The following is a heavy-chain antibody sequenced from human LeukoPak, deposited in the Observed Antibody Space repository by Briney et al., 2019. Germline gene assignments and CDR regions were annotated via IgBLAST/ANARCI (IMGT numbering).Heavy chain of an antibody. CDR2: ISYDGSTR. Sequence: PGRSLRLSCAASGFTFSSYAMHWVRQAPGKGLEWGALISYDGSTRDYVDSEKGRFTTSRDNSINTLYLQMDSLRPEDTAVYYCARAPYSSGWYYFDYWGQGTLVTVSS. CDR3: ARAPYSSGWYYFDY. CDR1: GFTFSSYA. V-gene: IGHV3-30*04. D-gene: IGHD6-19*01. J-gene: IGHJ4*02.